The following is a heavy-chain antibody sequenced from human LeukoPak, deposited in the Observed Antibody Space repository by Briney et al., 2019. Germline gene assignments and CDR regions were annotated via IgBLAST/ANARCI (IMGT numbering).Heavy chain of an antibody. Sequence: PGGSLRLSCAASGFAFSTYWMTWVRQAPGKGLEWVANIKRDGSLTHYVDSVKGRFTISRDNAKNSLYLQMNSPRVDDSAVYYCAGDQSPQIDGIYYDAFDIWGQGTMVTVAS. CDR3: AGDQSPQIDGIYYDAFDI. CDR2: IKRDGSLT. CDR1: GFAFSTYW. J-gene: IGHJ3*02. D-gene: IGHD1-26*01. V-gene: IGHV3-7*01.